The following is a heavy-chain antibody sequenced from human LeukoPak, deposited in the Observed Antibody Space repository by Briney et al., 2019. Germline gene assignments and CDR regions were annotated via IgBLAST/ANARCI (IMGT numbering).Heavy chain of an antibody. CDR3: ARDSPFDSGYYYVAGSDFDY. D-gene: IGHD3-22*01. CDR2: ISAYNGNT. Sequence: GASVKVSCKASGYTFTSYGISWVRQARGQGLEWMGWISAYNGNTNYAQKLQGRVTMTTDTSTSTAYMELRSLRSDDTAVYYCARDSPFDSGYYYVAGSDFDYWGQGTLVTVSS. J-gene: IGHJ4*02. CDR1: GYTFTSYG. V-gene: IGHV1-18*04.